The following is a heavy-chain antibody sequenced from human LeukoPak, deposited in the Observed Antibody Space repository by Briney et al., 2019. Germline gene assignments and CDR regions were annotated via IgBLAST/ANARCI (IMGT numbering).Heavy chain of an antibody. CDR3: AKRTGTTGGAFDY. V-gene: IGHV3-23*01. CDR2: IGDSGRNT. Sequence: GGSLRLSCAASGFTFSTYAMSWVRQAPGKGLEWVSVIGDSGRNTYYAESVKGRFTISRDNSKNTLYLQMSSLRAEDTAVYYCAKRTGTTGGAFDYWGQGTLVTVSS. CDR1: GFTFSTYA. D-gene: IGHD1-14*01. J-gene: IGHJ4*02.